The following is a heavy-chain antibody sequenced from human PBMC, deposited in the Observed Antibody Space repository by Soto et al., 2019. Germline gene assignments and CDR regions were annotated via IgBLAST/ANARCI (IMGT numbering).Heavy chain of an antibody. CDR2: IIPIFGTA. CDR1: GGTFSSYA. Sequence: SVKVSCKASGGTFSSYAISWVRQAPGQGLEWMGGIIPIFGTANYAQKFQGRVTITADESTSTAYMELSSLRAEDTAVYYCARDRGPSSRIYDFWSGYHFDYWGQGTLVTVSS. CDR3: ARDRGPSSRIYDFWSGYHFDY. D-gene: IGHD3-3*01. J-gene: IGHJ4*02. V-gene: IGHV1-69*13.